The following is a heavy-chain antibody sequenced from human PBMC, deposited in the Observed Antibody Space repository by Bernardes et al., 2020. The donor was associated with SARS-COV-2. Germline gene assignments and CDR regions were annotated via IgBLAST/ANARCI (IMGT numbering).Heavy chain of an antibody. CDR3: ARDAPGSSYFDY. CDR2: TYYRSKWYN. J-gene: IGHJ4*02. V-gene: IGHV6-1*01. Sequence: SQTLSLTCAISGDSVSSKSGVWNWIRQSPSRGLEWLGRTYYRSKWYNHYAVSVESRITINPDTSKNQVSLQLNSMTPEDTGVYYCARDAPGSSYFDYWGQGTLVTVTS. CDR1: GDSVSSKSGV.